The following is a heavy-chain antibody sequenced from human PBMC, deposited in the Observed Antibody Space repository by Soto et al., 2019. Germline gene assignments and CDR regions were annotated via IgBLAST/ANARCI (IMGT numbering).Heavy chain of an antibody. CDR1: GGSISSGGYY. V-gene: IGHV4-31*03. CDR2: IYYSGST. D-gene: IGHD2-15*01. Sequence: PSETLSLTCTVSGGSISSGGYYWSWIRQHPGKGLEWIGYIYYSGSTYYNPSLKSRVTISVDTSKNQFSLKLSSVTAADTAVYYCARDSCSGGSCSNAFDIWGQGTMVTVSS. J-gene: IGHJ3*02. CDR3: ARDSCSGGSCSNAFDI.